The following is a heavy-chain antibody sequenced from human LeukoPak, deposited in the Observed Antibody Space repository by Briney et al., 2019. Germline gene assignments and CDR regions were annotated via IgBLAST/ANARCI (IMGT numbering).Heavy chain of an antibody. D-gene: IGHD3-10*01. CDR1: GFTFSSYA. V-gene: IGHV3-23*01. J-gene: IGHJ5*02. CDR2: ISGSGGST. Sequence: PSGGSLRLSCAASGFTFSSYAMSWVRQAPGKGLEWVSSISGSGGSTYYADSAKGRFTISRDNSKNTLYLQMNSLRAEDTAVYYCAKDTLRFGELESWGQGILVTVSS. CDR3: AKDTLRFGELES.